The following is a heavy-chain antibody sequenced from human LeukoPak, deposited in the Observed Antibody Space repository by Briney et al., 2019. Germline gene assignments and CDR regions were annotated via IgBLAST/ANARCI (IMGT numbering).Heavy chain of an antibody. CDR1: GFNLSNYG. J-gene: IGHJ6*03. Sequence: GGSLRLSCAASGFNLSNYGMHWGRQAPGKGLEWVAFIRYDGSNKYYADSVKGRFTISRDNSKNTLYLQMNSLRAEDTAVYYCAKAAAGTGGYYYYYYMDVWGKGTTVAVSS. V-gene: IGHV3-30*02. CDR2: IRYDGSNK. D-gene: IGHD6-13*01. CDR3: AKAAAGTGGYYYYYYMDV.